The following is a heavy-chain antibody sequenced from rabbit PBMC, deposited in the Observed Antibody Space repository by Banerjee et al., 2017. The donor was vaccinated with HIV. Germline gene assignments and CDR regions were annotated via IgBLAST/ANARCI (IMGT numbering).Heavy chain of an antibody. Sequence: QSLEESGGDLVKPGASLTLTCTASGLDFSSSYWICWVRQAPGKGLEWIACIGGGSGNTHYASWAKGRITISKTSSTTVTLQMTSLTAADTATYFCARGVYIAGVTGYGKTYFALWGPGTLVTVS. CDR2: IGGGSGNT. CDR1: GLDFSSSYW. D-gene: IGHD7-1*01. CDR3: ARGVYIAGVTGYGKTYFAL. V-gene: IGHV1S40*01. J-gene: IGHJ6*01.